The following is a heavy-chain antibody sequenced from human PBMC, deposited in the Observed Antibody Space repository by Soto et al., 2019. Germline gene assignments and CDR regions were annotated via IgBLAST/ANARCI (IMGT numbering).Heavy chain of an antibody. D-gene: IGHD6-13*01. V-gene: IGHV1-18*01. CDR3: ARTDSRPQDFDY. CDR1: GYTFTSYG. CDR2: ISAYNSNT. J-gene: IGHJ4*02. Sequence: QVQLVQSGAEVKKPGASVKVSCKASGYTFTSYGITWVRQAPGQGLEWMGWISAYNSNTNYAQKLQGRVTMTTYTATSTAYMELRSLRSDDTAVYYCARTDSRPQDFDYWGQGTLVTVSS.